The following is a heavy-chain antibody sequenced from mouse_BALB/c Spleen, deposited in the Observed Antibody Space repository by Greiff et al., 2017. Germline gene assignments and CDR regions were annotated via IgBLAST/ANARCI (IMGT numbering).Heavy chain of an antibody. CDR3: ASPGGYGNYEGFAY. CDR2: INPGSGGT. D-gene: IGHD2-10*02. J-gene: IGHJ3*01. Sequence: VQLQQSGAELVRPGTSVKVSCKASGYAFTNYLIEWVKQRPGQGLEWIGVINPGSGGTNYNEKFKGKATLTADKSSSTAYMQLCSLTSDDSAVYFCASPGGYGNYEGFAYWGQGTLVTVSA. V-gene: IGHV1-54*01. CDR1: GYAFTNYL.